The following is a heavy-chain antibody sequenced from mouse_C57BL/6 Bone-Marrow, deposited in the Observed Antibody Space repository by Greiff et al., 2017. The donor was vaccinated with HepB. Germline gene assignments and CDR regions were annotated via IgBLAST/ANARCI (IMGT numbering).Heavy chain of an antibody. CDR2: IWSGGST. CDR3: ARPLYYDYDLDY. D-gene: IGHD2-4*01. J-gene: IGHJ2*01. CDR1: GFSLTSYG. V-gene: IGHV2-2*01. Sequence: QVQLKESGPGLVQPSQSLSITCTVSGFSLTSYGVHWVRQSPGKGLEWLGVIWSGGSTDYNAAFISRLSISKDNSKSQVFFKMNSLQADDTAIYYCARPLYYDYDLDYWGQGTTLTVSS.